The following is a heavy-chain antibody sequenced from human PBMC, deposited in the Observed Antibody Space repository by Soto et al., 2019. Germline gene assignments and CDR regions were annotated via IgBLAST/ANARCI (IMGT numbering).Heavy chain of an antibody. CDR3: ARSVEGHFDY. CDR1: GFKFSIYS. D-gene: IGHD6-19*01. Sequence: EVQLVESGGAFVQPGGSLRLSCAASGFKFSIYSMNWVRQAPGKGLEWSAYITSDTKTIKYGDSVKGRFTISRDNAKNSVYLQMNSLSDDDTAVYYCARSVEGHFDYWGQGTVVTVSS. CDR2: ITSDTKTI. J-gene: IGHJ4*02. V-gene: IGHV3-48*02.